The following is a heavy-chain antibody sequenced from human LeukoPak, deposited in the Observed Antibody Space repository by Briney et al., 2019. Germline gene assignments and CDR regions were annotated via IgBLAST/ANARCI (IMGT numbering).Heavy chain of an antibody. J-gene: IGHJ6*02. D-gene: IGHD6-13*01. CDR1: GFTFSSYG. Sequence: PGGSLRLSCAASGFTFSSYGMHWVRQAPGKGLEWVAVIWYDGSNKYYADSVKGRFTISRDNSKNTLYLQMNSLRAEDTAVYYCGGEFSSSPASMDVWGQGTTVTVSS. CDR2: IWYDGSNK. V-gene: IGHV3-33*01. CDR3: GGEFSSSPASMDV.